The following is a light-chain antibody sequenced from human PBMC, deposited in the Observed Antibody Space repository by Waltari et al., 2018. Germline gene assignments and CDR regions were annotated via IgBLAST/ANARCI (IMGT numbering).Light chain of an antibody. J-gene: IGLJ3*02. V-gene: IGLV3-1*01. Sequence: SYVLTQPPSASVSPGQTANIFCSGPDLGDSHISWYQQRAGQSPVLVIYHETQRPSVSPERFSCSNSENTATLTVSGAQPADEADYFCQTWDRNKWVFGGGTKLTVL. CDR3: QTWDRNKWV. CDR2: HET. CDR1: DLGDSH.